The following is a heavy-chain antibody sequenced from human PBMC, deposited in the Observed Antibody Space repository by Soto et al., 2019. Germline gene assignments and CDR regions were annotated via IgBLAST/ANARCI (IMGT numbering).Heavy chain of an antibody. Sequence: SGPTLVKPTQTLTLTCTFSGFSLSTSGVGVGWIRQPPGKALEWLALIYLNDDKHYSPSLKSRLTITKDTSKNQVVLKMTNMDPVDTATYYCAHRPSPRGYYDSSVQTGGTNWFDPWGQGTLVTVSS. CDR3: AHRPSPRGYYDSSVQTGGTNWFDP. V-gene: IGHV2-5*01. J-gene: IGHJ5*02. CDR2: IYLNDDK. D-gene: IGHD3-22*01. CDR1: GFSLSTSGVG.